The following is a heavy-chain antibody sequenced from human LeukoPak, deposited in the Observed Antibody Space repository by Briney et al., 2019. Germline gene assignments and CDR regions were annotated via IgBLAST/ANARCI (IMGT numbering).Heavy chain of an antibody. Sequence: SETLSLTCTVSGGSISSYYWSWIRQPPGKGLEWIGYIYYSGSTRYNPSLKSRVTMSVDTSKNQFSLKLTSVTAADTALYFCARGMSAAYDYNWFDSWGQGTLVTVSS. V-gene: IGHV4-59*12. J-gene: IGHJ5*01. D-gene: IGHD5-12*01. CDR3: ARGMSAAYDYNWFDS. CDR1: GGSISSYY. CDR2: IYYSGST.